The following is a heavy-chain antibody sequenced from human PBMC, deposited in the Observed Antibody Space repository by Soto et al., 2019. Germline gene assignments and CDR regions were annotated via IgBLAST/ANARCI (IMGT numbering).Heavy chain of an antibody. CDR1: GGSISSGGYS. V-gene: IGHV4-30-2*01. J-gene: IGHJ6*02. D-gene: IGHD2-21*01. CDR3: ARAPGGGAAIIEGMDV. CDR2: IYHSGST. Sequence: SETPSLTCAVSGGSISSGGYSWSWIRQPPGKGLEWIGYIYHSGSTYYNPSLKSRVTISVDRSKNQFSLKLSSVPAADTAVYYCARAPGGGAAIIEGMDVWGQGTTVTVSS.